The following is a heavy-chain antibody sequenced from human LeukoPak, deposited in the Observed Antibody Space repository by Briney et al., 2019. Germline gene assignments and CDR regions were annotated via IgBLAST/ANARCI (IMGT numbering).Heavy chain of an antibody. CDR2: IKQDGSEK. Sequence: GGSLRLSCAASGFTFSSYAMSWVRQAPGKGLEWVANIKQDGSEKYYVDSVKGRFTISRDNAKNSLYLQMNSLRAEDTAVYYCARGIGYSYPTGLDYWGQGTLVTVSS. D-gene: IGHD5-18*01. CDR3: ARGIGYSYPTGLDY. J-gene: IGHJ4*02. V-gene: IGHV3-7*01. CDR1: GFTFSSYA.